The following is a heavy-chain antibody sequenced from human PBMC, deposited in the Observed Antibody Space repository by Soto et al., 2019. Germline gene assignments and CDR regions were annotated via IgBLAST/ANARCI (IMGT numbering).Heavy chain of an antibody. Sequence: PGGSLRLSCAASGFTFSSYAMHWVRQAPGKGLEWVAVISYDGSNKYYADSVKGRFTISRDNSRNTLYLQMNSLRAEDTAVYYXARDIVVVPAAIGAGNWFDPWGQGTLVTVSS. CDR3: ARDIVVVPAAIGAGNWFDP. D-gene: IGHD2-2*01. V-gene: IGHV3-30-3*01. J-gene: IGHJ5*02. CDR1: GFTFSSYA. CDR2: ISYDGSNK.